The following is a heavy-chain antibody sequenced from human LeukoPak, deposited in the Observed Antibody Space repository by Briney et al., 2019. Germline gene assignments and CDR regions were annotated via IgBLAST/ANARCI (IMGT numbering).Heavy chain of an antibody. V-gene: IGHV1-8*03. CDR3: ATSLLITMVRGVIMIPGRFQH. CDR1: GYTFTSLD. J-gene: IGHJ1*01. CDR2: MNPNSGYT. Sequence: ASVKVSCKASGYTFTSLDINWVRQATGQGLEWMGWMNPNSGYTGYAQQFQGRVTFTRSTSISTAYMELSSLRSEDTAVYYCATSLLITMVRGVIMIPGRFQHWGQGTLVTVSS. D-gene: IGHD3-10*01.